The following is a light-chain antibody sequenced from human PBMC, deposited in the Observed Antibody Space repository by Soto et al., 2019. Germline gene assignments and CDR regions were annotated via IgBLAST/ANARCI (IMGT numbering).Light chain of an antibody. Sequence: DIQMTQSPPTLSASVGDRVTITCRASQSISSWLAWYQQKPGKAPKLLIYDASSLESGVPSRFSGSGSETDFTLTISSLQPEDFATYSCQQSYSNTWTFGQGTKVDIK. CDR3: QQSYSNTWT. CDR2: DAS. J-gene: IGKJ1*01. CDR1: QSISSW. V-gene: IGKV1-5*01.